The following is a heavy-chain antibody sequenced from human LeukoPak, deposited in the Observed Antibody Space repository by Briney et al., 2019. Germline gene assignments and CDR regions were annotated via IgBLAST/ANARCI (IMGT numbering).Heavy chain of an antibody. J-gene: IGHJ4*02. V-gene: IGHV3-23*01. D-gene: IGHD5-12*01. CDR2: ISGSGGST. Sequence: GGSLRLSCAASGFTFSSYAMSWVRRAPGKGLEWVSAISGSGGSTYYADSVKGRFTISRDNSKNTLYLQMNSLRAEDTAVYYCAKGGSGYGAYFDYWGQGTLVTVSS. CDR1: GFTFSSYA. CDR3: AKGGSGYGAYFDY.